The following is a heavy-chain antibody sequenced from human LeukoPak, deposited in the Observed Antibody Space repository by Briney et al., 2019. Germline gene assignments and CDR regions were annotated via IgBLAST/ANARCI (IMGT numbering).Heavy chain of an antibody. CDR2: IYYSGST. Sequence: SETLSLTCTVSGGSISSSSYYWGWIRQPPGKGLEWIGSIYYSGSTYYNPSLKSRVTISVDTSKNQFSLKLSSVTAADTAVYYCARARYCSSTSCYVVGWFDPWGQGTLVTVSS. CDR1: GGSISSSSYY. CDR3: ARARYCSSTSCYVVGWFDP. J-gene: IGHJ5*02. V-gene: IGHV4-39*07. D-gene: IGHD2-2*01.